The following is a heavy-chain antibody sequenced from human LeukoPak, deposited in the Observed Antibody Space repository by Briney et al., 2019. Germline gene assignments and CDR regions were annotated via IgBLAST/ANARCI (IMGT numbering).Heavy chain of an antibody. D-gene: IGHD3-10*01. V-gene: IGHV4/OR15-8*01. J-gene: IGHJ3*02. CDR1: GGSISSSNW. CDR3: ARDLSDYYGSGSYRPIDAFDI. CDR2: FNHSGSP. Sequence: SETLSLTCAVSGGSISSSNWWRWVRQPPGKGLEWIGEFNHSGSPNYNPSLKSRVTISIDTSKNQFSLKLSPVTAADTAVYYCARDLSDYYGSGSYRPIDAFDIWGQGTMVTVSS.